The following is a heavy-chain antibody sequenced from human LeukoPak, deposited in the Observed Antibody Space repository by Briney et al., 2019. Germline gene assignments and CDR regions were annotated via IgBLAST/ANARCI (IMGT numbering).Heavy chain of an antibody. CDR2: ISYDAESN. V-gene: IGHV3-30*03. CDR1: GFTFSAYG. CDR3: ARDSENYDILTGDSYYYYMDV. Sequence: GGSLRLSCVTSGFTFSAYGMHWIRQVPGKGLEWVAVISYDAESNYHVDSVKGRFTISRDNAKNSLYLQMNSLRAEDTAVYYCARDSENYDILTGDSYYYYMDVWGKGTTVTVSS. J-gene: IGHJ6*03. D-gene: IGHD3-9*01.